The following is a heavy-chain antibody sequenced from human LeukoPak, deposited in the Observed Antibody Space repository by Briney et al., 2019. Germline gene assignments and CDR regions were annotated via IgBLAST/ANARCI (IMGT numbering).Heavy chain of an antibody. J-gene: IGHJ3*01. CDR2: IYNSGST. CDR3: ARDDYGVFDAFDV. Sequence: SETLSLTCTVSGGSISSHYWSWLRQPPGKGLEWIGYIYNSGSTNYNPSLKSRVTISLDTSKNQFSLHLTSVTAADTAVYFCARDDYGVFDAFDVWGQGTVVTVSS. V-gene: IGHV4-59*08. CDR1: GGSISSHY. D-gene: IGHD3-16*01.